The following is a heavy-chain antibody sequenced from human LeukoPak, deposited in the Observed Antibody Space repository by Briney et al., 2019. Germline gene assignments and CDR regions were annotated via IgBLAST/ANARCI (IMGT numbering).Heavy chain of an antibody. CDR1: GFTFSSYS. CDR2: ISSSSNI. Sequence: GGSLRLSCAASGFTFSSYSMNWVRQAPGKGLEWVSSISSSSNIYYADSVKGRFTIFRDNAKNSLYLQMNSLRVEDTAVYYCARDSGYSSSWAFDYWGQGTLVTVSS. J-gene: IGHJ4*02. V-gene: IGHV3-21*01. CDR3: ARDSGYSSSWAFDY. D-gene: IGHD6-13*01.